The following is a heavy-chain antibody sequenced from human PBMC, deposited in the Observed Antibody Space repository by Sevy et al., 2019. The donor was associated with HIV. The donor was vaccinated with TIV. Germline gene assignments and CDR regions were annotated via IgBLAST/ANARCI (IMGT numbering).Heavy chain of an antibody. Sequence: SETLSLTCTASGGSITSLYWNWIRQPPGKGLEWFANIYYNGHINYNPSLKSRFTFSLNKTKNKFSLRLSSVTAADTAMYYCAGENAWGRGYSWGQGTLVTVSS. D-gene: IGHD1-26*01. CDR1: GGSITSLY. CDR3: AGENAWGRGYS. V-gene: IGHV4-59*08. J-gene: IGHJ4*02. CDR2: IYYNGHI.